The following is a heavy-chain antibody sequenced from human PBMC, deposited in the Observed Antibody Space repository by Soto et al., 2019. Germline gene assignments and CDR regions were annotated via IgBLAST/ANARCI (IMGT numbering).Heavy chain of an antibody. CDR3: ARVPDR. J-gene: IGHJ5*02. D-gene: IGHD2-2*01. CDR1: GGTFSSYA. Sequence: ASVKVSCKASGGTFSSYAISWVRQAPGQGLEWMGWIIRYNGKTNYEQKFQDRVTMTTDTSTNMAYMELRSLRSDDTAVYYCARVPDRWGQGTLVTVSS. CDR2: IIRYNGKT. V-gene: IGHV1-18*01.